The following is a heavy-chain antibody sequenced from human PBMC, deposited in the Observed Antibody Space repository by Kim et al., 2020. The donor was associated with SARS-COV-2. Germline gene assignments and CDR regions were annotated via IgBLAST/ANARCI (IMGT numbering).Heavy chain of an antibody. V-gene: IGHV4-39*01. CDR2: IYYSGST. CDR1: GGSISSSSYY. J-gene: IGHJ4*02. Sequence: SETLSLTCTVSGGSISSSSYYWGWIRQPPGKGLEWIASIYYSGSTYYNPSLKSRVTISVDTSKNQFSLKVRSVTAADTAVYFCARHGPVETTVTAFDYWGQGTLVTVYS. D-gene: IGHD4-17*01. CDR3: ARHGPVETTVTAFDY.